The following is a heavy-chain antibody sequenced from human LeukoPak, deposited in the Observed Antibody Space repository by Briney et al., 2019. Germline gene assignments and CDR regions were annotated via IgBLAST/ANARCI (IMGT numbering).Heavy chain of an antibody. V-gene: IGHV4-31*03. Sequence: SQTLSLTCTVSGDSISSGGYYWSWIRQHPGKGLEWIGYIYYSGSTYYNPSLKSRVTISVDTSKNQFSLKLSSVTAADTAVYYCATSRYQLPSDYWGQGTLVTVSS. J-gene: IGHJ4*02. CDR3: ATSRYQLPSDY. D-gene: IGHD2-2*01. CDR2: IYYSGST. CDR1: GDSISSGGYY.